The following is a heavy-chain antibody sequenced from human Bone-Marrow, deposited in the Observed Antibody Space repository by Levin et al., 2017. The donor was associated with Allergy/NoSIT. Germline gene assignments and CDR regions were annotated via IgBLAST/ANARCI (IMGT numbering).Heavy chain of an antibody. Sequence: GESLKISCAASGFTFNSYTMSWVRQAPGKGLEWVSAMSGSGGSTYYADSVKGRFTISRDNSKNTLYLQMNSLRVEDTAVYYCAKIPDETLHIEAAGYYLDYWGQGTLVTVSS. V-gene: IGHV3-23*01. CDR1: GFTFNSYT. CDR3: AKIPDETLHIEAAGYYLDY. J-gene: IGHJ4*02. D-gene: IGHD6-13*01. CDR2: MSGSGGST.